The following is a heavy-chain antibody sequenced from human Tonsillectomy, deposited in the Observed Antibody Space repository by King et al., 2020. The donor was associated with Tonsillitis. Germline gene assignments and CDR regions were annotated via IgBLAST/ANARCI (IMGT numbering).Heavy chain of an antibody. CDR3: ARHLNPYGDYGYYYYGIDV. V-gene: IGHV1-2*02. Sequence: VQLVESGAEVKKPGASVKVSCKASGYTFTGYYMHLVRHSPGQGLEWMGWVNPNRSGTDCAHKFQGRVTMRRDTSISTAYMERTRLGSDDTSVYYCARHLNPYGDYGYYYYGIDVWGQGTTVTVSS. CDR1: GYTFTGYY. D-gene: IGHD4-17*01. CDR2: VNPNRSGT. J-gene: IGHJ6*02.